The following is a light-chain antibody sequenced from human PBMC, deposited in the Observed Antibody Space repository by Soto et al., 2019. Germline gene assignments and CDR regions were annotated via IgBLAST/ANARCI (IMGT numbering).Light chain of an antibody. CDR2: GNN. Sequence: QPVLTQPPSVSGAPGQRVTISCTGSRSNIGAGYDVHWYQQLPGTAPKVLIFGNNNRPSGVPDRFSGSKSGTSASLAITGLQAEDEADYYCQSYDSSLSGSLFGGGTKLTVL. V-gene: IGLV1-40*01. CDR3: QSYDSSLSGSL. CDR1: RSNIGAGYD. J-gene: IGLJ2*01.